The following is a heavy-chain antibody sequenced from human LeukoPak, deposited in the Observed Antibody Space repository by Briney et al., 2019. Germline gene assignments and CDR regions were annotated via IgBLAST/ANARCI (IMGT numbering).Heavy chain of an antibody. V-gene: IGHV4-39*07. CDR3: ARGQLVGATRYDY. Sequence: SETLSLTCTVSGGSISSSSYYWGWIRQPPGKGLEWIGSIYYSGSTYYNPSLKSRVTISVDTSKNQFSLKLSSVTAADTAVYYCARGQLVGATRYDYWGQGTLVTVSS. D-gene: IGHD1-26*01. CDR1: GGSISSSSYY. CDR2: IYYSGST. J-gene: IGHJ4*02.